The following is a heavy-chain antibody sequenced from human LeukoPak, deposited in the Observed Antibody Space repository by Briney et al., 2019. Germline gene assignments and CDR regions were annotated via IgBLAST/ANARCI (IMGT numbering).Heavy chain of an antibody. CDR1: GFTFSSYG. J-gene: IGHJ4*02. CDR3: ARDRYYDSSGYPSD. CDR2: IWYDGSKK. D-gene: IGHD3-22*01. V-gene: IGHV3-33*01. Sequence: PGRSLRLSCAASGFTFSSYGMHWVRQAPGKGLEWVAVIWYDGSKKYYADSVKGRFTISRDNSKNTLYLQMNSLRAEDTAVYYCARDRYYDSSGYPSDWGQGTLVIVSS.